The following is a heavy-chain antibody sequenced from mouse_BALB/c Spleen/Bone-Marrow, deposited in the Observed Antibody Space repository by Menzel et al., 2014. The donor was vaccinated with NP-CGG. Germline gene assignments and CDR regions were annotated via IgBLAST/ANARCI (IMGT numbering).Heavy chain of an antibody. CDR1: GFDFSRYW. J-gene: IGHJ1*01. CDR2: INPDSSTI. D-gene: IGHD4-1*01. CDR3: ARHWDWYFDV. Sequence: EVQVVESGGGLVQPGGSLRLSCAASGFDFSRYWMSWVRQAPGKGLEWIGEINPDSSTINYTPSLKDKFIISRDNAKNTLFLQMSKVRSEDTALYYYARHWDWYFDVWGAGTTVTVSS. V-gene: IGHV4-1*02.